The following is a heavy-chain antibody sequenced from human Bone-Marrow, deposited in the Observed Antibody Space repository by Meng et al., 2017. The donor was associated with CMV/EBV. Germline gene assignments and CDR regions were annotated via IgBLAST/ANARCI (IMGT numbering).Heavy chain of an antibody. D-gene: IGHD2-2*01. J-gene: IGHJ4*02. Sequence: SETLSLTCAVHGGSFSGNYWSWIRQPPGKGLEWIGEINHSGSTNYNPSLKSRVTISVDTSKNQFSLKVSSVTAADTAVYYCSRQGSYCSSTSCFDYWGQGTLVTVSS. V-gene: IGHV4-34*01. CDR2: INHSGST. CDR3: SRQGSYCSSTSCFDY. CDR1: GGSFSGNY.